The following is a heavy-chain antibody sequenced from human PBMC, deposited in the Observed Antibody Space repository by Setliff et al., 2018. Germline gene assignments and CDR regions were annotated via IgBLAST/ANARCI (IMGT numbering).Heavy chain of an antibody. D-gene: IGHD3-22*01. V-gene: IGHV3-74*01. CDR1: GFTFSNYY. CDR2: ITSDGSST. CDR3: ARGGAWDAHYYDSSGSGGSDY. J-gene: IGHJ4*02. Sequence: GGSLRLSCAASGFTFSNYYMHWVRQAPGKGLVWVSRITSDGSSTTYADSVKGRFTISRDNAKSTLYLQMNSLRPEDTAFYYCARGGAWDAHYYDSSGSGGSDYWGQGTLVTVSS.